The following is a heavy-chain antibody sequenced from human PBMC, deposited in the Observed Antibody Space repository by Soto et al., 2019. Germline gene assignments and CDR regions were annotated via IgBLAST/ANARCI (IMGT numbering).Heavy chain of an antibody. V-gene: IGHV1-69*05. CDR2: IIPIFDTA. Sequence: SVKVSCKTSGGTFSSYAISWVRQAPGQGLEWMGGIIPIFDTANYAQKFQGRVTITTDTSASTAYMELSSLRSEDTAVYYCARSIVVVTALDYWGQGTLVTVSS. CDR1: GGTFSSYA. D-gene: IGHD2-21*02. J-gene: IGHJ4*02. CDR3: ARSIVVVTALDY.